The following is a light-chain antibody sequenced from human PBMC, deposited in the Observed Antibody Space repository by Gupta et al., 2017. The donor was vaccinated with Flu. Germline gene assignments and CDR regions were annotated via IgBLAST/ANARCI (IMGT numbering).Light chain of an antibody. CDR2: ENN. CDR3: VAWDTSLSAGV. J-gene: IGLJ3*02. V-gene: IGLV1-51*02. CDR1: NSNIGNNY. Sequence: RVTISCSGGNSNIGNNYVSWYQQLPGTPPKLLIYENNQRPSEIPARFSGSKSGTSATLGITELQTGDEADYYCVAWDTSLSAGVFGGGTKLTVL.